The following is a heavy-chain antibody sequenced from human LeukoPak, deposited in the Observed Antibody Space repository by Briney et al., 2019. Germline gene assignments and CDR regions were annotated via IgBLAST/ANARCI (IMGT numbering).Heavy chain of an antibody. CDR2: INPNSGGT. Sequence: ASVKVSCKASGYTFTGYYMHWVRQAPGQGLEWMGWINPNSGGTNYAQKFQGRVTMTTDTSISTAYMELSRLRSDDTAVYYCARDPPEWQQLLRGGNYWGQGTLVTVSS. V-gene: IGHV1-2*02. D-gene: IGHD6-13*01. J-gene: IGHJ4*02. CDR3: ARDPPEWQQLLRGGNY. CDR1: GYTFTGYY.